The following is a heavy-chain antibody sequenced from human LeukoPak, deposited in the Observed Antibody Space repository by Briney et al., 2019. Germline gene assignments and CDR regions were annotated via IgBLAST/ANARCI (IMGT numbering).Heavy chain of an antibody. Sequence: GGSLRPSCEASGFTFSSYAMSWVRQAPGKGLEWISVVSGSGGSTYYADSVKGRFTISRDNSKNMLYLQMNSLRAEDTAVHYCAKDREGSGSYYPDYWGQGTLVTVSS. J-gene: IGHJ4*02. CDR2: VSGSGGST. CDR1: GFTFSSYA. CDR3: AKDREGSGSYYPDY. D-gene: IGHD1-26*01. V-gene: IGHV3-23*01.